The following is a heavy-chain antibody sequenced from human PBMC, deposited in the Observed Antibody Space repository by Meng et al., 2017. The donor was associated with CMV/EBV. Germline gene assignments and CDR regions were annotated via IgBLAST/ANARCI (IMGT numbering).Heavy chain of an antibody. CDR2: INPDSGGT. Sequence: ASEKVSCKASGYTFIDHYIHWVRQAPGQGLEWTGWINPDSGGTNYARKFQGRVTMTRDTSISTAYMELSRLTPDDTAVYYCARYRVDIVATTPFDYWGQGTLVTVSS. D-gene: IGHD5-12*01. V-gene: IGHV1-2*02. CDR3: ARYRVDIVATTPFDY. J-gene: IGHJ4*02. CDR1: GYTFIDHY.